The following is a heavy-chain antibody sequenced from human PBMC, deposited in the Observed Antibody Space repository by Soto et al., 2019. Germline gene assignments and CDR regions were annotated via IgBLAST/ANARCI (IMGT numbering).Heavy chain of an antibody. Sequence: PSETLSLTCTVSGGSISSYYWSWIRQPPGKGLEWIGYIYYSGSTNYNPSLKSRVTISVDTSQNQFSLKLSSVTAADTAVYYCARLYNPSFDYWGQGTLVTVSS. J-gene: IGHJ4*02. CDR2: IYYSGST. D-gene: IGHD3-10*01. CDR3: ARLYNPSFDY. CDR1: GGSISSYY. V-gene: IGHV4-59*08.